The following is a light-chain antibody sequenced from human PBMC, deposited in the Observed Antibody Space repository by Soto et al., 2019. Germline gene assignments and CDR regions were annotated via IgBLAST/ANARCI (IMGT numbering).Light chain of an antibody. CDR1: SSDVGGYNY. CDR3: SSNTSASTLLYL. J-gene: IGLJ1*01. CDR2: GVT. Sequence: QSVLTQPASVSGSPGQSITISCTGTSSDVGGYNYVSWYQQHPGIAPKLLIYGVTNRPSGVSPRFSGSKSGNTASLTISGLQAEDAADYHCSSNTSASTLLYLFGTGTKLTVL. V-gene: IGLV2-14*01.